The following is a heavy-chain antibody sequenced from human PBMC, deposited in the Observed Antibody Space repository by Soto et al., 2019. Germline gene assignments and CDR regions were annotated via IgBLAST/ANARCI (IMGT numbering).Heavy chain of an antibody. CDR1: GGTFSSYA. D-gene: IGHD3-22*01. J-gene: IGHJ6*02. CDR2: IIPIFGTA. Sequence: SSVKVACKASGGTFSSYAISWVRQAPGQGLEWMGGIIPIFGTANYAQKFQGRVTITADESTSTAYMELSSLRSEDTAVYYCARGPRNYYDSSGSSYYGMDVWGQGTTVTVS. CDR3: ARGPRNYYDSSGSSYYGMDV. V-gene: IGHV1-69*01.